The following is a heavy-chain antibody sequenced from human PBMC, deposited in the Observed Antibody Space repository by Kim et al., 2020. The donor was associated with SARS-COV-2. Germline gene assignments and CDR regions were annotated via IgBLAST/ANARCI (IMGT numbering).Heavy chain of an antibody. Sequence: GVTRTYADPVKGRFTVSRDNSKNTLYLQMSSLRAEDTAIYYCANPRQPDYWGQGTLVTVSS. CDR3: ANPRQPDY. J-gene: IGHJ4*02. CDR2: GVTR. V-gene: IGHV3-23*01. D-gene: IGHD6-13*01.